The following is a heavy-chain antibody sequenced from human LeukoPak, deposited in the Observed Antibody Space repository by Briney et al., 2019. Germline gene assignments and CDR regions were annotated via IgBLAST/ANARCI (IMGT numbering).Heavy chain of an antibody. J-gene: IGHJ6*02. V-gene: IGHV3-48*03. CDR2: ISGSGGTI. CDR1: GFTFSSYE. Sequence: PGGSLRLSCAASGFTFSSYEMNWVRQAPGKGLEWVSYISGSGGTIYNADSVEGRFTISRDNAKNSLYLQMNSLTAEDTAVYYCARFGQQIACYDFYAVDVWGQGTTVTVSS. CDR3: ARFGQQIACYDFYAVDV. D-gene: IGHD3-16*01.